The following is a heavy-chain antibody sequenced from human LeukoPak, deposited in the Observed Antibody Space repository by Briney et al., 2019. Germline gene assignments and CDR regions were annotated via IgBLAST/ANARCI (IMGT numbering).Heavy chain of an antibody. CDR3: ARDTDGYSYGLHAFDI. Sequence: SETLSPTCAVYGGSFSGYYWSWIRQPPGKGLEWIGEINHSGSTNYNPSLKSRVTISVDTSKNQFSLKLSSVTAADTAVYYCARDTDGYSYGLHAFDIWGQGTMVTVSS. CDR2: INHSGST. CDR1: GGSFSGYY. V-gene: IGHV4-34*01. J-gene: IGHJ3*02. D-gene: IGHD5-18*01.